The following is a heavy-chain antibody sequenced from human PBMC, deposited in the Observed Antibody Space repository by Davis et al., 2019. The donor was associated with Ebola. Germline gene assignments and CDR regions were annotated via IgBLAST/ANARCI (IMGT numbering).Heavy chain of an antibody. D-gene: IGHD4-23*01. Sequence: PGGSLRLSCAASGFTFSSYAMHWVRQTPGKGLEWVALISYDGSSKYYADSVKGRFTISRDNSKNTLYLQMNSLRAEDTAVYYCARDLINSARTFDYWGQGTLVTVSS. CDR3: ARDLINSARTFDY. CDR1: GFTFSSYA. CDR2: ISYDGSSK. V-gene: IGHV3-30-3*01. J-gene: IGHJ4*02.